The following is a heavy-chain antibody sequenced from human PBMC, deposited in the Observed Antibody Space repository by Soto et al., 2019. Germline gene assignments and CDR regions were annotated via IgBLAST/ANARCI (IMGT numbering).Heavy chain of an antibody. J-gene: IGHJ4*02. CDR1: GFTFSSYA. D-gene: IGHD3-22*01. Sequence: PGGSLRLSCAASGFTFSSYAMSWVRQAPGKGLEWVSAISASGGSTYYADSVKGRFSISRDNSRNTLDLQMNSLRAEDTAVYYCAKDTYYYDRSGYYTYDHWGQGTQVTVSS. CDR2: ISASGGST. CDR3: AKDTYYYDRSGYYTYDH. V-gene: IGHV3-23*01.